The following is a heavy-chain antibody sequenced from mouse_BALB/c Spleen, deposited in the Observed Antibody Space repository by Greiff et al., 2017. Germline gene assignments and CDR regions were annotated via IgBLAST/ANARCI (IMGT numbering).Heavy chain of an antibody. Sequence: EVQLVESGGGLVQPGGSRKLSCAASGFTFSSFGMHWVRQAPEKGLEWVAYISSGSSTIYYADTVKGRFTISRDNAKNTLYLQMSSLRSEDTAMYYCARHVGDGYYWFAYWGQGTLVTVSA. CDR2: ISSGSSTI. D-gene: IGHD2-3*01. V-gene: IGHV5-17*02. J-gene: IGHJ3*01. CDR3: ARHVGDGYYWFAY. CDR1: GFTFSSFG.